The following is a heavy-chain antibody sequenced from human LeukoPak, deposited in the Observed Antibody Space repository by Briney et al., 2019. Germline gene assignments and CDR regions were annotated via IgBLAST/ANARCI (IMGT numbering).Heavy chain of an antibody. Sequence: ASVKVSCKASGYTFTSYDINWVRQATGQGLEWMGWMNPNSGNTGYAQKFQGRVTMTRNTSISTAYMELSSLRSEDTAVYYCARARRYCSGGSCYHYYMDVWGKGTTVTVSS. CDR2: MNPNSGNT. D-gene: IGHD2-15*01. CDR3: ARARRYCSGGSCYHYYMDV. V-gene: IGHV1-8*01. CDR1: GYTFTSYD. J-gene: IGHJ6*03.